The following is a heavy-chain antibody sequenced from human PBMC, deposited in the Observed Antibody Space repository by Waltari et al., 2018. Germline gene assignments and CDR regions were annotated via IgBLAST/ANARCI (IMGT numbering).Heavy chain of an antibody. CDR2: ISSSSSTI. D-gene: IGHD3-16*02. V-gene: IGHV3-48*04. CDR1: GFPFSSYS. CDR3: AAIVEMATDAFDI. J-gene: IGHJ3*02. Sequence: EVQLVESGGGLVQPGGSLRLSCAASGFPFSSYSLNWVSQAPGKGLEWVSYISSSSSTIYYADSVKGRFTISRDNAKNSLYLQMNSLRAEDTAVYYCAAIVEMATDAFDIWGQGTMVTVSS.